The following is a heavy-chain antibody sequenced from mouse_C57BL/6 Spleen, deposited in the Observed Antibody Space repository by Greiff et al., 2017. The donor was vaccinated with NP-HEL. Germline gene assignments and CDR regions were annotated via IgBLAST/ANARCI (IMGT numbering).Heavy chain of an antibody. CDR3: ARGDYEWYFDV. V-gene: IGHV3-6*01. CDR1: GYSITSGYY. Sequence: DVKLVESGPGLVKPSQSLSLTCSVTGYSITSGYYWNWIRQFPGNKLEWMGYISYDGSNNYNPSLKNRISITRDTSKNQFFLKLNSVTTEDTATYYCARGDYEWYFDVWGTGTTVTVSS. J-gene: IGHJ1*03. D-gene: IGHD2-4*01. CDR2: ISYDGSN.